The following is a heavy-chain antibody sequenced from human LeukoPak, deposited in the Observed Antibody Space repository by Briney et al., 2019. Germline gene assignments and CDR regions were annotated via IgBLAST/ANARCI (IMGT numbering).Heavy chain of an antibody. CDR1: GGSFNGYY. D-gene: IGHD6-25*01. CDR2: INHSGST. Sequence: PSETLSLTCAVYGGSFNGYYWSWIRQPPGKGLEWIGEINHSGSTDYNPSLKSRVTISVDTSKNQFSLKLNSVTAADTAVYYCARGQLRLSNWGQGSLVIVSS. CDR3: ARGQLRLSN. V-gene: IGHV4-34*01. J-gene: IGHJ4*02.